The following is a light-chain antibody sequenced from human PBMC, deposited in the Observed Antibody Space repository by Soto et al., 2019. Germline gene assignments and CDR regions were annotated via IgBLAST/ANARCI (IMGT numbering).Light chain of an antibody. CDR2: GAS. Sequence: IVLTQSPGTLSVSPLEIATLSCRASQSVSNNLAWYQQKPGQAPRLLIHGASTRATGIPARFSGSGSGTEFTLTISSLQSEDFAIYYCQRQSNWPRTFGQGTRWIS. CDR1: QSVSNN. J-gene: IGKJ1*01. V-gene: IGKV3-15*01. CDR3: QRQSNWPRT.